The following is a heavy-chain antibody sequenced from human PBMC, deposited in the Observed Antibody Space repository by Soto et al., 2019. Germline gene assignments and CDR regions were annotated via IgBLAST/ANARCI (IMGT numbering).Heavy chain of an antibody. J-gene: IGHJ2*01. CDR1: GASFSDSY. V-gene: IGHV4-34*01. Sequence: QVRLQQWGAGLLKPSETLSLTCAVYGASFSDSYWNWIRQPPGKGLEWIGEINHSGSTIYNTSLDRRVTISLDTSRKQFTLKMRSATAADTAVYYCAREVPSRYFDLWGRGTPVTVSS. D-gene: IGHD1-1*01. CDR3: AREVPSRYFDL. CDR2: INHSGST.